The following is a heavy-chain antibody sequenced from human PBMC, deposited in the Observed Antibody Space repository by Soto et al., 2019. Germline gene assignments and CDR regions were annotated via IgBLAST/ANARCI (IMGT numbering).Heavy chain of an antibody. J-gene: IGHJ4*02. CDR3: ARGLRNYYDRSGLHY. Sequence: PGGSLGLSCVASEFTFSNYEMNWVRQAPGKGLEWVSYISYTGSTIYYADSVRGRFTISRDNSKNSLYLQMNSLRAEDTAVYYCARGLRNYYDRSGLHYWGQGTLVTVSS. CDR2: ISYTGSTI. CDR1: EFTFSNYE. V-gene: IGHV3-48*03. D-gene: IGHD3-22*01.